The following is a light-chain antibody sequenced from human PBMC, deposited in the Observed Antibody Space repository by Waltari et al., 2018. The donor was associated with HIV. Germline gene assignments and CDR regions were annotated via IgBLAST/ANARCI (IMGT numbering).Light chain of an antibody. CDR1: QDFGNY. J-gene: IGKJ2*01. Sequence: DIQMTQSPLALSSSVGDRVTLTCRASQDFGNYVNWYRKEVGEAPEPLVFAATSLHHGVPSRFSARGSGTDVTLTIAGLEPEDFAMDFCQQSYSTPPYTFGQGT. CDR2: AAT. CDR3: QQSYSTPPYT. V-gene: IGKV1-39*01.